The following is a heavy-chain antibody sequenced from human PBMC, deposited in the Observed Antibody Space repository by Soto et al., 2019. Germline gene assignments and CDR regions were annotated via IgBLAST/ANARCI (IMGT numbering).Heavy chain of an antibody. CDR1: GGSLSGYY. J-gene: IGHJ4*02. V-gene: IGHV4-34*01. CDR2: INHGGGT. CDR3: AIHPHLPLLHYGSGFDS. D-gene: IGHD3-10*01. Sequence: QVQLQQWGAGLLKPSETLSLTCAGYGGSLSGYYRSWIRQPPGKGLEWIGEINHGGGTNYNPSLRSQVTLSVDTYTNQFSLKLRSETPADTAKYYSAIHPHLPLLHYGSGFDSWRQGTLVTVSS.